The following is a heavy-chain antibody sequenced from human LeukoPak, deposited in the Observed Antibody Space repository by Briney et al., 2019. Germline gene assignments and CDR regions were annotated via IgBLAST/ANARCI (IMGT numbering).Heavy chain of an antibody. CDR2: ISAYNGNT. CDR1: GYTFTSYG. Sequence: ASVTVSFTASGYTFTSYGISWVRQAPGQGLEWMGWISAYNGNTNYAQKLQGRVTMTTDTSTSTAYMELRSLRSDDTAVYYCARDGEFPDYDFWSGPLNWFDPWGQGTLVTVSS. D-gene: IGHD3-3*01. J-gene: IGHJ5*02. CDR3: ARDGEFPDYDFWSGPLNWFDP. V-gene: IGHV1-18*01.